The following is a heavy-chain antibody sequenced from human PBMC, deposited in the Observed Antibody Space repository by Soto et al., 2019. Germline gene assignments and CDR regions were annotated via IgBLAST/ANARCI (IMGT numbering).Heavy chain of an antibody. CDR1: GFTFDDYA. Sequence: GGSLRLSCAASGFTFDDYAMHWVRQAPGKGLEWVSGISWNSGSIGYADSVKGRFTISRDNAKNSLYLQMNSLRAEDTALYYCAKGEYQLLWTYYMDVWGKGTTVTVSS. J-gene: IGHJ6*03. CDR2: ISWNSGSI. V-gene: IGHV3-9*01. D-gene: IGHD2-2*01. CDR3: AKGEYQLLWTYYMDV.